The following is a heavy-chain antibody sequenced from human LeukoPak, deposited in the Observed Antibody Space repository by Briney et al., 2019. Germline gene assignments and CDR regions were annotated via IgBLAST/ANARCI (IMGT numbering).Heavy chain of an antibody. Sequence: PGGSLRLSCAASGFSFSSYEMNWVRLAPGKGLEWVSYISSSGSTIYYADSVKGRFTISKDNANNSLYLEMTSLRAEDTAVYYCARTNWFDPWGQGTLVTVSS. V-gene: IGHV3-48*03. CDR1: GFSFSSYE. J-gene: IGHJ5*02. D-gene: IGHD2-8*01. CDR2: ISSSGSTI. CDR3: ARTNWFDP.